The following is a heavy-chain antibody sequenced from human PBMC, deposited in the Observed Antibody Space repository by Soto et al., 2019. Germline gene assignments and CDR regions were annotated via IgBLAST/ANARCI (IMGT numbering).Heavy chain of an antibody. J-gene: IGHJ5*02. CDR2: IYYSGST. Sequence: QLQLQESGPGLVKPSETLSLTCTVSGGSISSSSFHWGWIRQPPGKGLEWIGSIYYSGSTYYSPSLEVRVTIPVDTSKNQFSLKLSSVTAADTAVYYCARRERAAGTDWWFDPWGQGTLVTVSS. CDR3: ARRERAAGTDWWFDP. CDR1: GGSISSSSFH. V-gene: IGHV4-39*01. D-gene: IGHD6-13*01.